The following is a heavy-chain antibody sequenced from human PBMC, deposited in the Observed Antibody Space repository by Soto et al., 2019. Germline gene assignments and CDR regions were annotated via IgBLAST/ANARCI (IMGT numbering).Heavy chain of an antibody. V-gene: IGHV3-15*07. J-gene: IGHJ6*02. D-gene: IGHD1-26*01. Sequence: PGGSLRLSCAASGFTFSNVWMNWVRQAPGEGLEWVGRIKSQADGGTIVYATPVKGRFTISRDDSKNTLYLQMNSLTTEDTAFYYCARRSGTYSPFYYYYGLDVWGQGTTVTVSS. CDR1: GFTFSNVW. CDR2: IKSQADGGTI. CDR3: ARRSGTYSPFYYYYGLDV.